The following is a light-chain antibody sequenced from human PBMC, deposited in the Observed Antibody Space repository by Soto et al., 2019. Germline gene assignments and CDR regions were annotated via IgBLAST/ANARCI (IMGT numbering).Light chain of an antibody. V-gene: IGLV3-1*01. J-gene: IGLJ2*01. CDR2: QDD. CDR3: QTCDSSTAVV. Sequence: SYELTQPPSVSVSPGQTATITCSGDKLGDKFACWYQQKPGQSPVLVIYQDDKRPSGIPERFSGSNSGHTATLTISGTEAFDEAYYYCQTCDSSTAVVFGGGTKLTVL. CDR1: KLGDKF.